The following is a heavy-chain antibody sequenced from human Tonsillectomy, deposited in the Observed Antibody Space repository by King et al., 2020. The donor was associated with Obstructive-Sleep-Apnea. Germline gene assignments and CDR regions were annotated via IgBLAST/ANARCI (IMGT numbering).Heavy chain of an antibody. Sequence: QLQESGPGLVKPSETLSLTCTVSGGSISSYSWSWIRQPPGRGLEWIAYIYYSGSTDYNPSLKSRLTISVDTSKNQFSLKLSSVTAADTAVYYCGRQAYSGTYIDYWGQGTLAT. CDR3: GRQAYSGTYIDY. J-gene: IGHJ4*02. CDR1: GGSISSYS. V-gene: IGHV4-59*01. D-gene: IGHD1-26*01. CDR2: IYYSGST.